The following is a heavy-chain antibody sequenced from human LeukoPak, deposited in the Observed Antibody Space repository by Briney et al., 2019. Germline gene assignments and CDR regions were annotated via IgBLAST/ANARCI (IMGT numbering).Heavy chain of an antibody. CDR3: AKDSWKTVPAASDY. CDR1: GFTFDDYG. D-gene: IGHD2-2*01. Sequence: SGGSLRLSCAASGFTFDDYGMSWVRQAPGKGLEWVSGINWNGGSTGYADSVKGRFTISRDNAKNSLYLQMNSLRAEDTAVYFCAKDSWKTVPAASDYWGQGTLVTVSS. CDR2: INWNGGST. V-gene: IGHV3-20*04. J-gene: IGHJ4*02.